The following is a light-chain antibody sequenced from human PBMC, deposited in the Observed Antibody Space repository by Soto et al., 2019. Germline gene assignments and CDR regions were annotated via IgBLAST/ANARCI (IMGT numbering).Light chain of an antibody. V-gene: IGKV1-33*01. J-gene: IGKJ5*01. CDR1: QDINIY. Sequence: DIQMTQSTSSLFASVGDRVTITCQATQDINIYLNWYQQKPGKAPNLLIYDASNLEIGVPSRFSGSGSGTHFTFTVSIRQTEYIGTYYCQQYDILPLTFGRGTRLEIK. CDR2: DAS. CDR3: QQYDILPLT.